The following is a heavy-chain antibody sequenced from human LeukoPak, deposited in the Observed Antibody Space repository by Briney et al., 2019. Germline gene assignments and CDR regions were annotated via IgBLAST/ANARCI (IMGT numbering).Heavy chain of an antibody. J-gene: IGHJ6*04. CDR1: GDTFNSVA. V-gene: IGHV1-69*01. CDR2: IIPIFGTA. CDR3: AILSDPSKSPGPLDI. D-gene: IGHD4-11*01. Sequence: SVKVSCKASGDTFNSVALTWVRLAPGQGLEWMGGIIPIFGTANYAQRFLGRVTITSDESTSTAYMEINSLTPEDTAVYYCAILSDPSKSPGPLDIWGKGTTVTVSS.